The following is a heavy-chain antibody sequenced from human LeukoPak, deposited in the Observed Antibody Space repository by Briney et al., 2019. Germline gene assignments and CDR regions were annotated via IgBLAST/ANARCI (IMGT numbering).Heavy chain of an antibody. Sequence: GGSLRLSCAASGFTFSHHGMHWVRQAPGKGLEWVAVIWYDGSNKYYADSVKGRFTISRDNSKNTLYLQMNSLRAEDTAVYYCARDGRYSSGWYEGDYWGQGTLVTVSS. D-gene: IGHD6-19*01. J-gene: IGHJ4*02. CDR1: GFTFSHHG. V-gene: IGHV3-33*01. CDR2: IWYDGSNK. CDR3: ARDGRYSSGWYEGDY.